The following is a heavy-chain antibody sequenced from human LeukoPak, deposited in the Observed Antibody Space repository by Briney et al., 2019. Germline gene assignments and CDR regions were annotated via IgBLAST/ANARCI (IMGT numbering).Heavy chain of an antibody. V-gene: IGHV4-34*01. D-gene: IGHD6-13*01. CDR1: GGSFCGYY. CDR3: ARSGIAAVHYYYYYGMDV. Sequence: PSETLSLTCAVYGGSFCGYYWSWMRQPPGKGGEWIGEINHSGSTNYNPSHKSRVTIPVDTSKNQFSLKLSTVTAADTAVYYCARSGIAAVHYYYYYGMDVWGQGTTVTVSS. CDR2: INHSGST. J-gene: IGHJ6*02.